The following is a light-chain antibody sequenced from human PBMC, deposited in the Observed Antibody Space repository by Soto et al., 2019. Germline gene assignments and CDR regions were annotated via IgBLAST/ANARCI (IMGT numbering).Light chain of an antibody. CDR1: QSVFWERNKKNY. J-gene: IGKJ4*01. CDR2: WAS. Sequence: DIAMTQSPDSLSVTLGERAIINCKSSQSVFWERNKKNYLSWYQQKPGQPPKLLISWASARESGVPDRFSGTGSETDFTLTISSLQAEDAAIYYCQQYYGFPLSFGGGTKVEIK. V-gene: IGKV4-1*01. CDR3: QQYYGFPLS.